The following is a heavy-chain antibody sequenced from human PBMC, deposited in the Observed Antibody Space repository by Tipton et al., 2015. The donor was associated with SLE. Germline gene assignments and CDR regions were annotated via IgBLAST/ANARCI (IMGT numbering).Heavy chain of an antibody. D-gene: IGHD3-16*01. CDR2: VNHLGTI. J-gene: IGHJ4*02. CDR1: GGSFSGYY. V-gene: IGHV4-34*01. CDR3: ARMEGMITYGGIAGL. Sequence: PSLTCDVNGGSFSGYYWSWIRQSPGKGLEWIGEVNHLGTIYYNASLKSRVTISIDTSKSHFSLKLTSVTAADTAVYYCARMEGMITYGGIAGLWGQGTVVTVSS.